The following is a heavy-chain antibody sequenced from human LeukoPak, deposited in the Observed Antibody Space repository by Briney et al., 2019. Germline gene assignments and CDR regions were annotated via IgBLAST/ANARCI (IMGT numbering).Heavy chain of an antibody. V-gene: IGHV3-23*01. CDR3: AKGSGEYSSGWYGRERLNDY. J-gene: IGHJ4*02. CDR2: ISGSGGST. CDR1: GFTFSSYA. Sequence: QAGGSLRLSCAASGFTFSSYAMSWVRQAPGKGLEWVSAISGSGGSTYYAGSVKGRFTISRDNSKNTLYLQMNSLRAEDTAVYYCAKGSGEYSSGWYGRERLNDYWGQGTLVTVSS. D-gene: IGHD6-19*01.